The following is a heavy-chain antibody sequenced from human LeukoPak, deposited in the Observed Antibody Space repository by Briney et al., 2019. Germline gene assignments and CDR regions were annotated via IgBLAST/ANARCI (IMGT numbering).Heavy chain of an antibody. V-gene: IGHV3-21*01. Sequence: GGSLRLSCAASGFTFSSCSMNWVRQAPGKGLEWVSSISSSSSYIYYADSVKGRFTISRDNAKNSLYLQMNSLRAEDTAVYYCAREDSSSRGRYYYYMDVWGKGTTVTVSS. CDR2: ISSSSSYI. CDR1: GFTFSSCS. CDR3: AREDSSSRGRYYYYMDV. J-gene: IGHJ6*03. D-gene: IGHD6-13*01.